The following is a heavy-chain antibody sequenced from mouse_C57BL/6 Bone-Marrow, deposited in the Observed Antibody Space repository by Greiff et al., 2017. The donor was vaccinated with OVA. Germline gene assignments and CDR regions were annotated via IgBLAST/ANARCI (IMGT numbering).Heavy chain of an antibody. J-gene: IGHJ4*01. Sequence: QVQLQQSGAELVKPGASVKMSCKASGYTFTSYWITWVKQRPGQGLEWIGDIYPGSGSTNYNEKFKSKATLTVDTSSSTAYMQLSSLTSEDSAVYYCARHYGSSLYAMDYWGQGTSVTVSS. CDR1: GYTFTSYW. CDR3: ARHYGSSLYAMDY. CDR2: IYPGSGST. V-gene: IGHV1-55*01. D-gene: IGHD1-1*01.